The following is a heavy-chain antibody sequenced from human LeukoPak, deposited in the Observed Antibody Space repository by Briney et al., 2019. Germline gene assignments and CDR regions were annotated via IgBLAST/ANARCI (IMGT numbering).Heavy chain of an antibody. CDR1: GGSISSYY. J-gene: IGHJ6*03. Sequence: PSETLSLTCTVSGGSISSYYWSWIRQPPGKGLEWIGYIYYSGSTNYNPSLKSRVTISVDTSKNQFSLKLSSVTAADTAVYYCARVAGDYELIHYMDVWGKGTTVTVSS. CDR3: ARVAGDYELIHYMDV. CDR2: IYYSGST. D-gene: IGHD4-17*01. V-gene: IGHV4-59*08.